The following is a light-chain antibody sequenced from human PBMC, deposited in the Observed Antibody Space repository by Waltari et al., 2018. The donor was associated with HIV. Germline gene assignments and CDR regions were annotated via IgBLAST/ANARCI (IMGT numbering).Light chain of an antibody. CDR1: SSTIGAGYA. J-gene: IGLJ2*01. V-gene: IGLV1-40*01. Sequence: QSVLTQPPSVSGAPGQRVTISCTGSSSTIGAGYAVHWYQQLPGTAPRVLIYGNSNRPSWVPDRFSGSKSGTAAALAITGLQAEDEADYYCRSYDTSLSGSGVFGGGTKLTVL. CDR2: GNS. CDR3: RSYDTSLSGSGV.